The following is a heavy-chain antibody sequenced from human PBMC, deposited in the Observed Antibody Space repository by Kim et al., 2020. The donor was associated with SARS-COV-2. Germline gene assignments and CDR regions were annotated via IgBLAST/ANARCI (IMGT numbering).Heavy chain of an antibody. V-gene: IGHV3-23*01. J-gene: IGHJ4*02. D-gene: IGHD2-2*01. CDR3: AKGDIVVVPAAMETYYFDY. Sequence: GRFTISRNNSKNTLYLQMNSLGAEDTAVYYCAKGDIVVVPAAMETYYFDYWGQGTLVTVSS.